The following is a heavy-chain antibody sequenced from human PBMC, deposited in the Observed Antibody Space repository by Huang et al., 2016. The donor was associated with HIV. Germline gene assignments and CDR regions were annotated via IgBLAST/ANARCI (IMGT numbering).Heavy chain of an antibody. V-gene: IGHV4-39*01. D-gene: IGHD3-3*01. CDR1: GGSINPGRYY. CDR2: LSDTGKI. Sequence: QMRFQESGPGLVKPSGTLSLTCNVSGGSINPGRYYWGWIRQPPGTGLEWVGRLSDTGKIDYDPSLKGRFTMSADTSKNQFSLNLSSVTAADTAIYYCARNHDFWRGHMFAISYFDVWGRGTLVTVAS. CDR3: ARNHDFWRGHMFAISYFDV. J-gene: IGHJ2*01.